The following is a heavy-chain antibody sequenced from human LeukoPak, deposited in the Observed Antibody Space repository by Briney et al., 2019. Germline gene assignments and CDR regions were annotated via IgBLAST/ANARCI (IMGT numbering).Heavy chain of an antibody. CDR3: AREFKSGYGMWA. Sequence: GGSLRVSCTASGFTFSSYSMNWVRHALGKGLERVSSITSSSDYIYYADSVKGRYTISRDNAANSLHLQMNSLRADDTAVYYCAREFKSGYGMWAWGQGTLVTVSS. CDR1: GFTFSSYS. J-gene: IGHJ5*02. D-gene: IGHD5-18*01. CDR2: ITSSSDYI. V-gene: IGHV3-21*01.